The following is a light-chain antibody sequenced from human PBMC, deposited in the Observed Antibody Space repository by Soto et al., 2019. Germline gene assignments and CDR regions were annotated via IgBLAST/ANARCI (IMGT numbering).Light chain of an antibody. J-gene: IGLJ1*01. V-gene: IGLV1-40*01. CDR2: GNS. CDR1: STNIGAGYD. CDR3: QSYDSSLSGYV. Sequence: QYVLTQPPSVSGAPGQRVTISCTGSSTNIGAGYDVQWYQQLPGTAPKLLIYGNSNRPSGVPDRFSGSKSGTSASLAITGLQAEDEADYYCQSYDSSLSGYVFGTGTKLTV.